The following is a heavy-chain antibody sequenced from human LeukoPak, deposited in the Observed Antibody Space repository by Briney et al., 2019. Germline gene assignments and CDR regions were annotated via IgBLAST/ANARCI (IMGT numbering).Heavy chain of an antibody. J-gene: IGHJ6*02. CDR2: INTNTGNP. V-gene: IGHV7-4-1*02. CDR3: ARDQYGDPEDYYYGMDV. CDR1: GYTFTSYA. D-gene: IGHD4-17*01. Sequence: GASVKVSCKASGYTFTSYAMNWVRQAPGQGLEWMGWINTNTGNPTYAQGFTGRFVFSLDTSVSTAYLQISSLKAEDTAVYYCARDQYGDPEDYYYGMDVWGQGTTVTISS.